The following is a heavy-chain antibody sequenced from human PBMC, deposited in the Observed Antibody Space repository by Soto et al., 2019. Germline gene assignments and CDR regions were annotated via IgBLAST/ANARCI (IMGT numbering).Heavy chain of an antibody. V-gene: IGHV4-59*01. Sequence: SEDLSLTCIFSGGSITSYHWSVIRQFPGKRLEWIAYTSYTGNTNYHPSLQSRVTISMDTSKNQLSLKLTSMTAADTAVYYCARDMPAGLTHSFDPWGQGPLGTVSS. D-gene: IGHD1-1*01. CDR1: GGSITSYH. J-gene: IGHJ5*02. CDR2: TSYTGNT. CDR3: ARDMPAGLTHSFDP.